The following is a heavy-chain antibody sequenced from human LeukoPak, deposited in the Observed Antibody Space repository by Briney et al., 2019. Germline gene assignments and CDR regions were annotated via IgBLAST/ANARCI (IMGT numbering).Heavy chain of an antibody. V-gene: IGHV3-23*01. D-gene: IGHD5-18*01. CDR2: ICDNGGGT. CDR1: GFTFSNHA. CDR3: ARDRDSYGRTAIDY. J-gene: IGHJ4*02. Sequence: GGSLRLSCAASGFTFSNHAMFWVRQASGQGLEWLSVICDNGGGTHYADSVRGRFTISRDDSTDTLYLQMHSLRAEDTAIYYCARDRDSYGRTAIDYWGQGTLVTVSS.